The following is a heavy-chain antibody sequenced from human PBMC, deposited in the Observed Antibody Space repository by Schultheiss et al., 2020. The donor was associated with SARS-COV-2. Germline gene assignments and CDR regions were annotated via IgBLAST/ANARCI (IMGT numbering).Heavy chain of an antibody. Sequence: SVKVSCKASGGTFSSYAISWVRQAPGQGLEWMGGIIPIFGTANYAQKFQGRVTITADESTSTAYMELSSLRSEDTAVYYCAPRGAAAGAQFDYWGQGTLVTVSS. D-gene: IGHD6-13*01. CDR2: IIPIFGTA. J-gene: IGHJ4*02. CDR1: GGTFSSYA. CDR3: APRGAAAGAQFDY. V-gene: IGHV1-69*13.